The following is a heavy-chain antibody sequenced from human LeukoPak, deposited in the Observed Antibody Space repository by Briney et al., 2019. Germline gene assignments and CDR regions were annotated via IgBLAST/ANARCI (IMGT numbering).Heavy chain of an antibody. Sequence: PGGSLRLSCAASGFSFSSHSMNWVRQAPGKGLEWVSSISGTSTYIYYADSLKGRFTISRDNAKNSLYLQVISLRAEDTAVYYCARGPSIAARYDAFDIWGQGTMVTVSS. D-gene: IGHD6-6*01. CDR2: ISGTSTYI. J-gene: IGHJ3*02. CDR1: GFSFSSHS. CDR3: ARGPSIAARYDAFDI. V-gene: IGHV3-21*01.